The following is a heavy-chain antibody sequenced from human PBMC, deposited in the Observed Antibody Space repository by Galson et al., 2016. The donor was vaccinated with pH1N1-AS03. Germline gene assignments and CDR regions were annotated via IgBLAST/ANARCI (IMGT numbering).Heavy chain of an antibody. J-gene: IGHJ4*02. Sequence: SVKVSCKASGYTFTSYTMIWVRQAPGQGLECMGWINTNTGNPTYAQGFTGRFAFSLDTSVSTAYLQLGSLKAEDTAVYYCARQGGGAESTMIVVVPESSEDYWGQGTLVTVSS. V-gene: IGHV7-4-1*01. CDR1: GYTFTSYT. CDR3: ARQGGGAESTMIVVVPESSEDY. D-gene: IGHD3-22*01. CDR2: INTNTGNP.